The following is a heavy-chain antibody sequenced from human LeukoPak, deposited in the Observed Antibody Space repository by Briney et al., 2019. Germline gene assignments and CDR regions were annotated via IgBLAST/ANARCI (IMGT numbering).Heavy chain of an antibody. D-gene: IGHD2/OR15-2a*01. J-gene: IGHJ5*02. Sequence: RTSETLSLTCTVSGDSISSYYWSWIRQPAGKGLEWIGRIYTTGIPKYNPSLTSRVTMSVDTSKNQFSLKLTSVTAADTAVYYCARDLDNKSDWFDPWGQGTLVTVSS. CDR2: IYTTGIP. CDR1: GDSISSYY. CDR3: ARDLDNKSDWFDP. V-gene: IGHV4-4*07.